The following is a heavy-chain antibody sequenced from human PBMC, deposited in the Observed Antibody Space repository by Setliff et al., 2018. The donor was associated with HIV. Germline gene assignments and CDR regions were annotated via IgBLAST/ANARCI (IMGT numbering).Heavy chain of an antibody. J-gene: IGHJ4*02. CDR3: TTGGGGAN. V-gene: IGHV3-72*01. CDR2: IRPKRKSSTT. Sequence: GGSLRLSCAASGFTLSDHYMDWVRQAPGKGPEWFGRIRPKRKSSTTEYAASVKGRFTISRDDSKNSLYLQMNSLKSEDTAVYFCTTGGGGANWGQGTLVTVSS. CDR1: GFTLSDHY. D-gene: IGHD3-16*01.